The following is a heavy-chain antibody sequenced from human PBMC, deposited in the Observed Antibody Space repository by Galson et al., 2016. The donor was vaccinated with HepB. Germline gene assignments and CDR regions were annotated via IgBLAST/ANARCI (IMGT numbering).Heavy chain of an antibody. D-gene: IGHD5-12*01. CDR2: TYYRSKWYN. CDR3: ARVRSGYSGYANPYYYGMDV. J-gene: IGHJ6*02. CDR1: GDSVSSNSAT. V-gene: IGHV6-1*01. Sequence: CAISGDSVSSNSATWNWIRQSPSRGLEWLGRTYYRSKWYNDYALSVKSRITINPDTSKNQSSLQLNSVTPEDTAVYYCARVRSGYSGYANPYYYGMDVWGQGTTVTASS.